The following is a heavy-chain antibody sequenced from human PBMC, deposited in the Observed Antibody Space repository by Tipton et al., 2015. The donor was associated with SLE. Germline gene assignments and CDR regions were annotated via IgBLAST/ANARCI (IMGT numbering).Heavy chain of an antibody. V-gene: IGHV1-18*01. CDR1: GYSFTSYG. CDR2: ISAYNGKT. D-gene: IGHD3-3*01. J-gene: IGHJ1*01. CDR3: VRAGFLEWFEFFQH. Sequence: QLVQSGAEVKKPGASVKVSCKASGYSFTSYGINWVRQAPGQGLEWMGWISAYNGKTSYAQKFQGRVTLTTQTSASTAYMELRSVGFDDTAVYYCVRAGFLEWFEFFQHWGQGPLVTLSS.